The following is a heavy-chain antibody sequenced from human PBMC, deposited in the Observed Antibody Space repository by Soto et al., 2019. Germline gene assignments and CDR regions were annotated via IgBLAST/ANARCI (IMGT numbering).Heavy chain of an antibody. V-gene: IGHV3-74*01. Sequence: EVQLVESGGGLVQPGGSLRLSCAASGFLFSTYWMFWVRQVPRKGLLWVSRIKSDGSSTSYADSVKGRFTISRDNTKNTLDLQMTRLRAEDTAVYYCAIGGGDYNYFDPWGQGILVTVSS. CDR3: AIGGGDYNYFDP. CDR1: GFLFSTYW. D-gene: IGHD2-21*01. CDR2: IKSDGSST. J-gene: IGHJ4*02.